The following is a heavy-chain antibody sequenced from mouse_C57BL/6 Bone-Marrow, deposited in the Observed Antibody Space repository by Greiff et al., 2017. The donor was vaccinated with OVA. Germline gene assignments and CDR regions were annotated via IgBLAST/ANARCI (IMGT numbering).Heavy chain of an antibody. Sequence: QVQLQQPGAELVKPGASVKLSCKASGYTFTSYWMQWVKQRPGQGLEWIGEIDPSDSYTNYNQKFKGKATLAVDTSSSTAYMQLSSLTSEDSAVYYCARGDYYGSADWGQGTTLTVSS. D-gene: IGHD1-1*01. CDR2: IDPSDSYT. CDR1: GYTFTSYW. V-gene: IGHV1-50*01. J-gene: IGHJ2*01. CDR3: ARGDYYGSAD.